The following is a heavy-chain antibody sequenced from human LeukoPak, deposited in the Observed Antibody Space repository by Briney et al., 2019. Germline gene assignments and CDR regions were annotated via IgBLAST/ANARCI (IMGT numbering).Heavy chain of an antibody. Sequence: SETLSLTCTVSGGSISSGGYYWSWIRQPPGKGLEWIGEINHSGSTNYNPSLKSRVTISVDTSKNQFSLKLSSVTAADTAVYYCARVLGELLYPVTAPAGWFDPWGQGTLVTVSS. J-gene: IGHJ5*02. CDR2: INHSGST. CDR3: ARVLGELLYPVTAPAGWFDP. V-gene: IGHV4-39*07. CDR1: GGSISSGGYY. D-gene: IGHD3-10*01.